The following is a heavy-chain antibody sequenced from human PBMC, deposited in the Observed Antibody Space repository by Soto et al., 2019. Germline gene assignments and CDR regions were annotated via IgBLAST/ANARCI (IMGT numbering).Heavy chain of an antibody. J-gene: IGHJ5*02. CDR3: VKNSGWFNT. Sequence: QLLQSGGGLVQPGGSLTLSCAASGFTFGTTDMSWVRQAPGEGLEWVSTIDGSGGITYYADSVKGRFTISRDNSRHTVYLQMNSLRGDDTAIYYGVKNSGWFNTWGQGALVTVSS. V-gene: IGHV3-23*01. CDR1: GFTFGTTD. D-gene: IGHD3-10*01. CDR2: IDGSGGIT.